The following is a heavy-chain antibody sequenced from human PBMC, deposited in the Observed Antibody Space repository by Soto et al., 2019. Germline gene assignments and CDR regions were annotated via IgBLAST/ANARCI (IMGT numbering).Heavy chain of an antibody. J-gene: IGHJ6*02. CDR2: ISAYSGNT. D-gene: IGHD6-19*01. V-gene: IGHV1-18*01. Sequence: QVQLVQSGAEVKKPGASVKVSCKASGYTFTTYGISWVRQATGQGLEWMGWISAYSGNTNYAQKLQGRVTMTTDTSARTAYMELRSLRTADTAVYYCAREGAQVWLVRGYYYGMDVWGQGTTVTVSS. CDR1: GYTFTTYG. CDR3: AREGAQVWLVRGYYYGMDV.